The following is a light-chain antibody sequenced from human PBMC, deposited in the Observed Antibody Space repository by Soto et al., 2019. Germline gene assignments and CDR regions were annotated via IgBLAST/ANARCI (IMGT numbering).Light chain of an antibody. Sequence: EIVMTQSPATLSVSPGERATLSCRASQSVSSNLAWYQRKPGQAPRLLIYGASSRATGTPNRFSGSGSGTDFTLTISRLEPEDCAVYYCQHYGSSPRFGQGTKVEIK. CDR3: QHYGSSPR. CDR2: GAS. J-gene: IGKJ1*01. CDR1: QSVSSN. V-gene: IGKV3-20*01.